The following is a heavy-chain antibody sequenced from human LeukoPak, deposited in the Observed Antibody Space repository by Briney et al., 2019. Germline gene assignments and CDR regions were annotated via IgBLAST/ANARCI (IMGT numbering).Heavy chain of an antibody. Sequence: GGSLRLSCAASGFTFNNYWIHWVRQVPGKGLVWVSRINSDGSSASYVDSVKGRFTISRDNAKNTLFLQMNSLRAEDTAVYYCARTRRVAVTATHPYYFDYWGQGTLVTVSS. CDR2: INSDGSSA. V-gene: IGHV3-74*01. CDR1: GFTFNNYW. J-gene: IGHJ4*02. D-gene: IGHD2-21*02. CDR3: ARTRRVAVTATHPYYFDY.